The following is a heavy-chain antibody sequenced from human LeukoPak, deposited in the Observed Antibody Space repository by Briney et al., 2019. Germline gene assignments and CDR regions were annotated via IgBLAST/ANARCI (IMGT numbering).Heavy chain of an antibody. Sequence: GGSLRLSCAASGFTFSSYAMSWVRQAPGKGLEWVSAISGSGGSTYYAGSVKGRFTISRDNSKNTLYLQMNSLRAEDTAVYYCARDLSGTHYFDYWGQGTLVTVSS. D-gene: IGHD1-26*01. V-gene: IGHV3-23*01. J-gene: IGHJ4*02. CDR1: GFTFSSYA. CDR2: ISGSGGST. CDR3: ARDLSGTHYFDY.